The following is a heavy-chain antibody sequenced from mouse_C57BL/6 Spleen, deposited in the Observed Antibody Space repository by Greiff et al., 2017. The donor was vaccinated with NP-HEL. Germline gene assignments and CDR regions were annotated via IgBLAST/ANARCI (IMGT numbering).Heavy chain of an antibody. CDR1: GYTFTSYW. D-gene: IGHD1-1*01. CDR3: ARRGVYYGSSYGYFDV. CDR2: IDPSDSYT. V-gene: IGHV1-59*01. J-gene: IGHJ1*03. Sequence: VQLQQPGAELVRPGTSVKLSCKASGYTFTSYWMHWVKQRPGQGLEWIGVIDPSDSYTNYNQKFKGKATLTVDTSSSTAYMQLSSLTSEDSTVYYCARRGVYYGSSYGYFDVWGTGTTVTVSS.